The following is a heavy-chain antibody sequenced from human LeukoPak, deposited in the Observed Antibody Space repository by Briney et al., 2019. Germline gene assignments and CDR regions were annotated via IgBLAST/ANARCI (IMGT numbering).Heavy chain of an antibody. CDR1: GFTFSSYW. D-gene: IGHD3-10*01. CDR2: INSDGSST. CDR3: ARGRELGDYYYYYMDV. J-gene: IGHJ6*03. V-gene: IGHV3-74*01. Sequence: PGGSLRLSCAASGFTFSSYWMHWVRQAPGKGLVWVSRINSDGSSTSYADSVKGRFTISRDNAKNTLYLQMNSLRAEDTAVYYCARGRELGDYYYYYMDVWGKGTTVTVSS.